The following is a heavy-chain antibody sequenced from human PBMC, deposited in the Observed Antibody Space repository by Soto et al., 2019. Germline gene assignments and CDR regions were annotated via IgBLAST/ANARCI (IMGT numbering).Heavy chain of an antibody. V-gene: IGHV1-69*13. CDR1: GGTFSSYA. CDR3: AVREQPTYSSGPEHNVDDGFDI. Sequence: SVKVSCKASGGTFSSYAISWVRQAPGQGLEWMGGIIPIFGTANYAQKFQGRVTITADETTSTAYMELSSLRSEDTAVYYCAVREQPTYSSGPEHNVDDGFDIWGQGTMVTVSS. D-gene: IGHD6-19*01. CDR2: IIPIFGTA. J-gene: IGHJ3*02.